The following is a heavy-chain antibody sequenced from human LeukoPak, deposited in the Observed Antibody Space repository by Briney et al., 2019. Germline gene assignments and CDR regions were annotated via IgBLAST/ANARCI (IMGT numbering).Heavy chain of an antibody. D-gene: IGHD1-1*01. CDR1: GGSISSSSYY. CDR2: IYYSGST. Sequence: SETLSLTCTVSGGSISSSSYYWGWIRQPPGKGLEWIGSIYYSGSTYYNPSLKSRVTISVDTSKNQFSLKLSSVTAADTAVYYCARGQLEFDYWGQGTLVTVSS. CDR3: ARGQLEFDY. V-gene: IGHV4-39*07. J-gene: IGHJ4*02.